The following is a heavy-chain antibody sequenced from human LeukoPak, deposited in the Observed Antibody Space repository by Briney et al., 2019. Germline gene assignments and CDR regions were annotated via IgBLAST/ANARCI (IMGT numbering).Heavy chain of an antibody. CDR3: ARDQYRDSSGYYYRGGLDY. Sequence: PSETLSLTCTVSGASISSYYWSWIRQPPGKGLEWIGYIYYSGSTNYNPSLKSRVTISVDTSKNQFSLKLSSVTAADTAVYYCARDQYRDSSGYYYRGGLDYWGQGTLVTVSS. J-gene: IGHJ4*02. V-gene: IGHV4-59*12. D-gene: IGHD3-22*01. CDR1: GASISSYY. CDR2: IYYSGST.